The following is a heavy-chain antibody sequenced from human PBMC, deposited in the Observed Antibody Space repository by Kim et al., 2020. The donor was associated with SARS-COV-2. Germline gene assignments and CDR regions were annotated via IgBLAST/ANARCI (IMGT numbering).Heavy chain of an antibody. D-gene: IGHD2-2*02. CDR1: GGSISSSSYY. V-gene: IGHV4-39*01. J-gene: IGHJ3*02. CDR3: ARQRSCSSTSCYRGAFDI. Sequence: SETLSLTCTVSGGSISSSSYYWGWIRQPPGKGLEWIGSIYYSGSTYYNPSLKSRVTISVDTSKNQFSLKLSSVTAADTAVYYCARQRSCSSTSCYRGAFDIWGQGTMVTVSS. CDR2: IYYSGST.